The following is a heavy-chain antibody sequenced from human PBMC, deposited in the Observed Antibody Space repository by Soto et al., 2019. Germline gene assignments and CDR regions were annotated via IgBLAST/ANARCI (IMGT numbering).Heavy chain of an antibody. CDR1: GFTFSNIA. J-gene: IGHJ6*03. V-gene: IGHV3-23*01. CDR2: ITGRTGTT. D-gene: IGHD2-2*01. Sequence: EVQGLESGGGSVQPGGSLRLSCAASGFTFSNIAMNWVRHAPGKGLEWVSEITGRTGTTYYADSVKGRFIISRDNSKNTVQLQMNSLRAEDTAVYYCAKDTSSSPYYMDVWGKGTTVTVSS. CDR3: AKDTSSSPYYMDV.